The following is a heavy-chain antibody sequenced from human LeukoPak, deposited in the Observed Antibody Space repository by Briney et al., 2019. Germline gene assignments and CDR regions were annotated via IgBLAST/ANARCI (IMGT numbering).Heavy chain of an antibody. V-gene: IGHV3-30*02. Sequence: GGSLRLSCAASGFIFKNYGMHWARQAPGKGLEWLAFIEYNGATKDYADSVKGRFTISRDNSKNTVSLQMNSLRAEDTALYYCAKDIRRGYNFGYDQFAYWGQGILVTVSS. J-gene: IGHJ4*02. CDR2: IEYNGATK. D-gene: IGHD5-18*01. CDR1: GFIFKNYG. CDR3: AKDIRRGYNFGYDQFAY.